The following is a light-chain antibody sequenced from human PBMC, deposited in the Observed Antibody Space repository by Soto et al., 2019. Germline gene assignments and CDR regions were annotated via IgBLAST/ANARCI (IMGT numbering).Light chain of an antibody. J-gene: IGKJ1*01. Sequence: DIQMTQSPSTLSASVGDRVTITCRASQSISSWLAWYQQKPGKAPKLLIYKASTLESGVPSRFSGSGSGTEFTLTISSLQPDDFPTYYCQQYNSYSPWTFGQGTKVEIK. CDR3: QQYNSYSPWT. V-gene: IGKV1-5*03. CDR2: KAS. CDR1: QSISSW.